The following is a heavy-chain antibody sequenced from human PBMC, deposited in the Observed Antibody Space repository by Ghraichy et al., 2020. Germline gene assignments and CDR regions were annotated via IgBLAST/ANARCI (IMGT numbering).Heavy chain of an antibody. J-gene: IGHJ4*02. CDR2: IYPGDSDT. CDR1: GYSFTSYW. D-gene: IGHD6-13*01. Sequence: GESLNISCKGSGYSFTSYWIGWVRQMPGKGLEWMGIIYPGDSDTRYSPSFQGQVTISADKSISTAYLQWSSLKASDTAMYYCARLPVRSSWFDEIKKYYFDYWGQGTLVTVSS. CDR3: ARLPVRSSWFDEIKKYYFDY. V-gene: IGHV5-51*01.